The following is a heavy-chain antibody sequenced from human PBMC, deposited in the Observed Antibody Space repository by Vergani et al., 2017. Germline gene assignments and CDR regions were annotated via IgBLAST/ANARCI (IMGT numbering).Heavy chain of an antibody. CDR2: ISGSGGST. CDR1: GFTFSSYA. J-gene: IGHJ4*02. Sequence: EVQLLESGGGLVQPGGSLRLSCAASGFTFSSYAMSWVRQAPGKGLEWVSAISGSGGSTYYADSVKGRFTISRDISKNTLYLQMNSLRAEDTAVYYCAKDRPRYYDFWSGYSDYWGQGTLVTVSS. D-gene: IGHD3-3*01. V-gene: IGHV3-23*01. CDR3: AKDRPRYYDFWSGYSDY.